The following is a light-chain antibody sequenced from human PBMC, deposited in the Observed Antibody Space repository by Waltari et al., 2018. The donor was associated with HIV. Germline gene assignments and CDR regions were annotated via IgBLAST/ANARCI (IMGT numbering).Light chain of an antibody. J-gene: IGKJ1*01. CDR3: QQYNGYSRT. CDR2: RAS. Sequence: DIQMTQSPSTLSASLGDRVTITCRASQSISNWLAWYQQKSGKAPNLLIYRASNLESGVPSRFNGSGSGTEFTLTISSLQPDDFATYYCQQYNGYSRTFGQGTKVEMK. V-gene: IGKV1-5*03. CDR1: QSISNW.